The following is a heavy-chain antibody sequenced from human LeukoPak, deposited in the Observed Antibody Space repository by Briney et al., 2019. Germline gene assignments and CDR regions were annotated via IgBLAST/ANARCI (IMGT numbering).Heavy chain of an antibody. CDR2: IYTSGST. V-gene: IGHV4-4*07. J-gene: IGHJ5*02. CDR3: ARDSGPSCLNWFDP. D-gene: IGHD2-2*01. Sequence: PSETLSLTCTVSGGSISSYYWSWIRQPAGKGLEWIGRIYTSGSTNYNPSLKSRVTMSVDTSKNQFSLKLSSVTAADTAVYYCARDSGPSCLNWFDPWGQGTLSPSPQ. CDR1: GGSISSYY.